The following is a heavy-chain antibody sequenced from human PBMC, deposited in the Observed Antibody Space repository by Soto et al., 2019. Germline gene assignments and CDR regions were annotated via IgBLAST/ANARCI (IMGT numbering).Heavy chain of an antibody. CDR1: GYTFNSNG. Sequence: ASVKVSCKALGYTFNSNGMTWVRQAPGQGLEWMGWISTYNGHTNYAPKVQGRVTMTINTSTSTAYMELRSLRSDDTAVYFCARSRDYGDSTLGWFDSWGQAPLVTVPS. CDR3: ARSRDYGDSTLGWFDS. D-gene: IGHD4-17*01. V-gene: IGHV1-18*04. CDR2: ISTYNGHT. J-gene: IGHJ5*01.